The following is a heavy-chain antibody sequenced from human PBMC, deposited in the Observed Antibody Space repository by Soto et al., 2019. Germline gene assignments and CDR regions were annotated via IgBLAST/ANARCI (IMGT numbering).Heavy chain of an antibody. V-gene: IGHV3-73*01. CDR3: ATHTRDGYNDEYYFDY. CDR2: IRSKANSYAT. CDR1: GFTFSGSA. Sequence: GGSLRLSCAASGFTFSGSAMLWVRQTSGKGLEWVGRIRSKANSYATEYPASVKGRFTISRDDLKNTAYLQMNSLKAEDTAMYYCATHTRDGYNDEYYFDYWGRGTLVTVSS. D-gene: IGHD2-21*01. J-gene: IGHJ4*02.